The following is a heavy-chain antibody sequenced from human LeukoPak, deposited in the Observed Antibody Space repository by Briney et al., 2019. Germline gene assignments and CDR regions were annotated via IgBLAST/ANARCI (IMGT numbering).Heavy chain of an antibody. Sequence: GSLRLSCAASGFIFSNYDMHWVRQVTGKGLEWVSLIGTAGDTYYPDSVRGRFTISRENVNNSSYLEMNSLRADDTASYYCVRGLPGDRMDVWGKGTTVTVSS. CDR3: VRGLPGDRMDV. D-gene: IGHD7-27*01. CDR1: GFIFSNYD. J-gene: IGHJ6*03. CDR2: IGTAGDT. V-gene: IGHV3-13*01.